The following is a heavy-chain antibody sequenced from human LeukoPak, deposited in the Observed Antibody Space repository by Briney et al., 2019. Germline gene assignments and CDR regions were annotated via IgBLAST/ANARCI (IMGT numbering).Heavy chain of an antibody. CDR3: ARGPSSIVIAAARGNWFDP. D-gene: IGHD6-13*01. CDR2: IYYSGST. Sequence: PSETLSLTCTVSGGSISSSSYYWGWIRQPPGKGLEWIGSIYYSGSTYYNPSLKSRVTISVDTSKNQFSLKLSSVTATDTAVYYCARGPSSIVIAAARGNWFDPWGQGTLVTVSS. J-gene: IGHJ5*02. CDR1: GGSISSSSYY. V-gene: IGHV4-39*07.